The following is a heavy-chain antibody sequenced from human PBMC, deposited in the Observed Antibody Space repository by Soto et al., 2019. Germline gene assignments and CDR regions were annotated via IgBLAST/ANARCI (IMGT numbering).Heavy chain of an antibody. D-gene: IGHD3-3*01. CDR2: IRSKANSYAT. CDR1: GFTFSGSA. V-gene: IGHV3-73*01. Sequence: PGGSLRLSCAASGFTFSGSAMHWVRQASGKGLGWVGRIRSKANSYATAYAASVKGRFTISRDDSKNTAYLQMNSLKTEDTAVYYCTRHDSNYDFWSGSPPRYGMDVWGQGTTVTVSS. CDR3: TRHDSNYDFWSGSPPRYGMDV. J-gene: IGHJ6*02.